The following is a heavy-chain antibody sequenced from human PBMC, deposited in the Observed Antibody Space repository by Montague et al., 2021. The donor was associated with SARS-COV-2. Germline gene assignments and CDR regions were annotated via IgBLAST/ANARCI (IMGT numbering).Heavy chain of an antibody. CDR1: GGSISSGGYY. CDR2: IYYSGST. J-gene: IGHJ2*01. D-gene: IGHD3-9*01. CDR3: ARSPEPRIILIITSLNWYFDL. Sequence: TLSLTCTVSGGSISSGGYYWSWIRQHPGKGLERIGYIYYSGSTYYNPSLKSRVTISVDTPKNQFSLKMSSVTAADTAVYYCARSPEPRIILIITSLNWYFDLWGRGTLVTVSS. V-gene: IGHV4-31*03.